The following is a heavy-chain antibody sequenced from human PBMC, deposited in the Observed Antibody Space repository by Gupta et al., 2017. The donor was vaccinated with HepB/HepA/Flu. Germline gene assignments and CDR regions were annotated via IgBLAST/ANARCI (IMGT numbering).Heavy chain of an antibody. V-gene: IGHV3-48*02. CDR2: ISSSSSNI. CDR1: GFTFSSYS. CDR3: ARDQPYYYDSSGYFW. Sequence: EVQLVESGGGLVQPGGSLRLPCAASGFTFSSYSMNWVRQAPGKGLEWVSYISSSSSNIYYADSVKGRFTISRDNAKNSLYLQMNSLRDEDTAVYYCARDQPYYYDSSGYFWWGQGTLVTVSS. D-gene: IGHD3-22*01. J-gene: IGHJ4*02.